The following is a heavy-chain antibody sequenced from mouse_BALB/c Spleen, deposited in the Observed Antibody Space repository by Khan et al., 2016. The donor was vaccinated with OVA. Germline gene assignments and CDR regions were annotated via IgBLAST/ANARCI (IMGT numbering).Heavy chain of an antibody. CDR3: TRGGNYAHWYFDV. D-gene: IGHD2-1*01. V-gene: IGHV5-6-4*01. CDR1: GFSFSSYT. CDR2: ISSGSDYT. Sequence: EVELVESGGGLVKPGGSLKLSCAASGFSFSSYTMSWVRQTPEKRLEWVATISSGSDYTYSPDSVKGRFTISRDNAKNTLYLQMSSLKSEDTAMYDITRGGNYAHWYFDVWGAGTTVTDSS. J-gene: IGHJ1*01.